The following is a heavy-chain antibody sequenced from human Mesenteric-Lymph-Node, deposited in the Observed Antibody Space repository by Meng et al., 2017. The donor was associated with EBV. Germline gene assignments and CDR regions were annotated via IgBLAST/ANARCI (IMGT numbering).Heavy chain of an antibody. CDR2: INPNSGGT. V-gene: IGHV1-2*06. D-gene: IGHD6-19*01. J-gene: IGHJ4*02. CDR1: GFTFTDFY. Sequence: QVHLVQSGAEVKKPGASVKVSCKASGFTFTDFYMHWVRQAPGEGLEWLGRINPNSGGTNYAQKFQGRVTMTRDTSISTAYMELSRLRSDDTAVYYCARGIAVAGTRDYWGQGTLVTVSS. CDR3: ARGIAVAGTRDY.